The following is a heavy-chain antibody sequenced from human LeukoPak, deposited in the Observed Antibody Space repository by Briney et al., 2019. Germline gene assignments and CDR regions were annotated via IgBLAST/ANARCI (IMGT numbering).Heavy chain of an antibody. CDR3: ARDRPPPAYYYYMDV. CDR1: GYSISSGYN. Sequence: SETLSLTCTVSGYSISSGYNWGWIRQPPGKGLEWIGSISHSGSTFYNPSLMSRVTISIDTSRNQFFLKLGSVTAADTAVYYCARDRPPPAYYYYMDVWGKGTTVTVSS. J-gene: IGHJ6*03. D-gene: IGHD2-2*01. V-gene: IGHV4-38-2*02. CDR2: ISHSGST.